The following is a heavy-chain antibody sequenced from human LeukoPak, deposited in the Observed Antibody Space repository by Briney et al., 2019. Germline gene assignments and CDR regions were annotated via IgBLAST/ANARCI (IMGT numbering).Heavy chain of an antibody. CDR3: AMDYADYLGYFFFDY. V-gene: IGHV3-23*01. J-gene: IGHJ4*02. CDR2: ISGGGETT. CDR1: GFTINNYA. D-gene: IGHD4-17*01. Sequence: GGSLRLSCAASGFTINNYAMNWVRQAPGKGLEWVSSISGGGETTYYADSAKGRFTISRDNSQNTLYLQMNSLRAEDTALYYCAMDYADYLGYFFFDYWGQGTLVTVSS.